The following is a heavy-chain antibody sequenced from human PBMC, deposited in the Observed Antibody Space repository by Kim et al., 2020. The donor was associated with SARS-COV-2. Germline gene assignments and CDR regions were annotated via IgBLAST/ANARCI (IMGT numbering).Heavy chain of an antibody. V-gene: IGHV5-51*01. Sequence: YPGDSDTGYSPSFQGQVTISADKSISTAYLQWGSLKASDTAMYYCARIGDYWGQGTLVTVSS. D-gene: IGHD2-15*01. CDR2: YPGDSDT. CDR3: ARIGDY. J-gene: IGHJ4*02.